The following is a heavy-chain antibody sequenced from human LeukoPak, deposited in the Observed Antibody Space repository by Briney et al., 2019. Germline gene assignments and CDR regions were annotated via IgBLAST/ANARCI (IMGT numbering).Heavy chain of an antibody. CDR2: ISYDGSNK. CDR3: AKDLETPAGTNYNYGMAV. D-gene: IGHD6-13*01. J-gene: IGHJ6*04. Sequence: PGRSLRLSCAASGFTFSSYGMHWVRQAPGKGLEWVAVISYDGSNKYYADSVKGRFTISRDNSKNTLYLQMNSLRAEDTAVYYCAKDLETPAGTNYNYGMAVGGKGPTVTVPS. V-gene: IGHV3-30*18. CDR1: GFTFSSYG.